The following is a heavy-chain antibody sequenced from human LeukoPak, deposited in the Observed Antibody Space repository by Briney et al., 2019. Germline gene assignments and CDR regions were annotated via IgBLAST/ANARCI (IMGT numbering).Heavy chain of an antibody. D-gene: IGHD3-9*01. Sequence: PGGSLRLSCAASGFTFNNYWMHWVRQAPGKGLLWVSRINTDGSGTNYADSVRGRFTISRDNAKNTLYLQMSSLRAEDTAVYYCARDGYDILTGYVGYYYYGMDVWGQGTTVTVSS. CDR1: GFTFNNYW. CDR3: ARDGYDILTGYVGYYYYGMDV. CDR2: INTDGSGT. V-gene: IGHV3-74*01. J-gene: IGHJ6*02.